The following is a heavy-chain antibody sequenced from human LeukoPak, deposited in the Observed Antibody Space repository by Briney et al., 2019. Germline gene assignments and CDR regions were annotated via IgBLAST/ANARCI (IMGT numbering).Heavy chain of an antibody. V-gene: IGHV4-39*01. Sequence: SETLSLTCTVSGGSISSSSYYWGWIRQPPGKGLEWIGSIYYSGSTYYNPSLKSRVTISVDTSKNQISLKLSSVTAADTAVYYCARQPRVLRFLEWLLYSWFDPWGRGTLVTVSS. CDR2: IYYSGST. J-gene: IGHJ5*02. CDR3: ARQPRVLRFLEWLLYSWFDP. CDR1: GGSISSSSYY. D-gene: IGHD3-3*01.